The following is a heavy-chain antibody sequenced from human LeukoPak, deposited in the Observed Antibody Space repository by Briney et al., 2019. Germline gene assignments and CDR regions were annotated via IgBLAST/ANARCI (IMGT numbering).Heavy chain of an antibody. D-gene: IGHD6-19*01. CDR1: GFTFSSYS. Sequence: PGGSLRLSCAASGFTFSSYSMNWVRQAPGKGLEWVSSISSSSSYIYYADSVKGRFTISRDNAKNSLYLQMNSLRAEDTAVYYCARIAVAGHWYFDLWGRGTLVTVSS. J-gene: IGHJ2*01. CDR3: ARIAVAGHWYFDL. V-gene: IGHV3-21*01. CDR2: ISSSSSYI.